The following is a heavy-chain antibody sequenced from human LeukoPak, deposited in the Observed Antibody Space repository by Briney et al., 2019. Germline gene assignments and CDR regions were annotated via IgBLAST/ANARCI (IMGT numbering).Heavy chain of an antibody. D-gene: IGHD2-2*01. Sequence: SETLSLTCTVSVGSISSYYWSWIRQPPWKGLEWIGYIYYSGSTNYNPSLKSRVTISVDTSKNQFSLKLSSVTAADTAVYYCARDLGYCSSTSCWNWFDPWGQGTLVTVSS. V-gene: IGHV4-59*01. J-gene: IGHJ5*02. CDR2: IYYSGST. CDR3: ARDLGYCSSTSCWNWFDP. CDR1: VGSISSYY.